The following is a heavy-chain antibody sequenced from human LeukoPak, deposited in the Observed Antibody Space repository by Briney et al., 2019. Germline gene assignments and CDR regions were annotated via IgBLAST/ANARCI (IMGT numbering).Heavy chain of an antibody. D-gene: IGHD1-26*01. CDR2: ISGSGGST. J-gene: IGHJ6*03. CDR1: GFTFSSYG. CDR3: AKFYYWPYYYYMDV. Sequence: GGSLRLSCAASGFTFSSYGMSWVRQAPGKGLEWVSAISGSGGSTYYADSVKGRFTISRDNSKNTLYLQMNSLRAEDTAVYYCAKFYYWPYYYYMDVWGKGTTVTISS. V-gene: IGHV3-23*01.